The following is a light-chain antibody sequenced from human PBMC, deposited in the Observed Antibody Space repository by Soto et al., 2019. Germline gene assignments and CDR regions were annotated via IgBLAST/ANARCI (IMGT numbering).Light chain of an antibody. J-gene: IGKJ4*01. V-gene: IGKV3-11*01. CDR3: QQRSKWVT. CDR2: DAS. Sequence: EIVLTQSPDTLSLSPGERDTLSCRASQSVTKYLAWYQQKPGQAPRLLIYDASHRATGVPARFSGSGSGTDFTLTISSLEPEDFTVYYCQQRSKWVTFGGGTKVEMK. CDR1: QSVTKY.